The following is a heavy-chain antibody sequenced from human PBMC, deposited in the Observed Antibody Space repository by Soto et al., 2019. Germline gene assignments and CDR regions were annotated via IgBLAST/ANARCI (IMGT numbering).Heavy chain of an antibody. Sequence: TLSLTCTVSGGSISSSSYYWGWIRQPPGKGLEWIGSIYYSGSTYYNPSLKSRVTISVDTSKNQFSLKLSSVTAADTAVYYCARLCGGDCYLYYYYGMDVWGQWT. J-gene: IGHJ6*02. D-gene: IGHD2-21*02. CDR3: ARLCGGDCYLYYYYGMDV. V-gene: IGHV4-39*01. CDR1: GGSISSSSYY. CDR2: IYYSGST.